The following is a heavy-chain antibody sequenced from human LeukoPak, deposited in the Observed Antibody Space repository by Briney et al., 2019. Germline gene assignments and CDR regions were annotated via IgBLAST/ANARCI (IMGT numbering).Heavy chain of an antibody. V-gene: IGHV4-59*08. CDR3: ARGEGVGQLLIDY. CDR2: IYYSGST. CDR1: GGSISSYY. J-gene: IGHJ4*02. Sequence: SETLSLTCTVSGGSISSYYWSWIRQPPGKGLEWIGYIYYSGSTNYNPSLKSRVTISVDTSKNQFSLKLSSVTAADTAVYYCARGEGVGQLLIDYWGQGTLVTVSS. D-gene: IGHD2-2*01.